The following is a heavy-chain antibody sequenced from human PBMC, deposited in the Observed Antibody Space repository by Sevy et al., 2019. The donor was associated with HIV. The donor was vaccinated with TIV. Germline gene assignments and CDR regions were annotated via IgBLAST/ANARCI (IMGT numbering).Heavy chain of an antibody. J-gene: IGHJ6*02. CDR2: ISYDGKRK. Sequence: GGSLRRSCAASEFRFSDFAMHWVRQAPGKGLEWVAFISYDGKRKKYADSVKGRFTVSRGKSGNKFYVQMNSLRVEDRVIYNGACEKAPVASGRMPYYVYYGLDVWGLGTTVTVSS. D-gene: IGHD3-10*02. V-gene: IGHV3-30*03. CDR3: ACEKAPVASGRMPYYVYYGLDV. CDR1: EFRFSDFA.